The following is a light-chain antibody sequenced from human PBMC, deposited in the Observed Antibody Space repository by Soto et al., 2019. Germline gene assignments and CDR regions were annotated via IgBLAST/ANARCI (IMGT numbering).Light chain of an antibody. V-gene: IGLV2-8*01. J-gene: IGLJ2*01. Sequence: QSVLTQPPSASGSPGQSVTISCTGTISDVGAYNYVSWYQQHPGEVPKLLIYEVTQRPSGVPDRFSGSKSGNTASLTVSGLQAEDEADYYCNSYAGSNNLVFGGGTKVTVL. CDR2: EVT. CDR3: NSYAGSNNLV. CDR1: ISDVGAYNY.